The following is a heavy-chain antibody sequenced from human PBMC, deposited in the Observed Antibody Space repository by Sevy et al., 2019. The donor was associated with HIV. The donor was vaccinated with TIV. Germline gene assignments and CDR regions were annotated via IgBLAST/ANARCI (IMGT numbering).Heavy chain of an antibody. CDR2: ISAYNGNT. J-gene: IGHJ6*03. CDR3: AKSPSSYCSGTSCYYYYYYYMDV. V-gene: IGHV1-18*01. D-gene: IGHD2-2*01. CDR1: GYTFTSYG. Sequence: ASVKVSCKASGYTFTSYGISWVRQAPGQGLEWMGWISAYNGNTNYAQKLQGRVTMTTDTSTSTAYMELRSLRSDDTAVYYCAKSPSSYCSGTSCYYYYYYYMDVWGKGTTVTVSS.